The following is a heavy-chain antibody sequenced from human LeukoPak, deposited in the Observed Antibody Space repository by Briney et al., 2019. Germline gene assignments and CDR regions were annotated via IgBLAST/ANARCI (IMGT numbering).Heavy chain of an antibody. CDR1: GFTFSSYW. V-gene: IGHV3-7*01. Sequence: PGGSLRLSCEASGFTFSSYWMSWVRQTPGKGLEWVANIKQDGSEKNYVDSVKGRFTISRDNAKNSLYLQMNSLRAEDTAVYYCARGGWYSELWGQGAQVTVSS. J-gene: IGHJ4*02. CDR3: ARGGWYSEL. CDR2: IKQDGSEK. D-gene: IGHD1-1*01.